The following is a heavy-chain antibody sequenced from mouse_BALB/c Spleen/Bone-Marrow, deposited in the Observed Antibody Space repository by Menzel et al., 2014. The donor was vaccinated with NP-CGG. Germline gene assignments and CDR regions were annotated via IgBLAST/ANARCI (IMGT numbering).Heavy chain of an antibody. V-gene: IGHV14-3*02. J-gene: IGHJ3*01. CDR2: IDPANGNT. Sequence: EVKLVESGAELVKPGASVKLSCTAYGINIKDTYMHWVKQRPEQGLEWIGRIDPANGNTKYDPKFQGKATITADTSSNTAYLQLSSLTSEDTAIYYCAPYYYGSSRFAYWRQGTLVTVSA. CDR3: APYYYGSSRFAY. CDR1: GINIKDTY. D-gene: IGHD1-1*01.